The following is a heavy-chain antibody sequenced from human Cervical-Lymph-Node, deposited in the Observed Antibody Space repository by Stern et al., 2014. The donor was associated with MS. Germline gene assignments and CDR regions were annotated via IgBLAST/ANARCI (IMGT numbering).Heavy chain of an antibody. J-gene: IGHJ4*02. CDR2: VKSKTDGGTT. CDR3: TWTYYGY. D-gene: IGHD1-26*01. V-gene: IGHV3-15*01. Sequence: EVQLVESGGGLVKPGGSLRLSCAASGFTFSKVWMSWVRQAPGKGLEWIGRVKSKTDGGTTDYAAPVKGRFTISRDDSENTVYLQMDSLKVEDTAVYYCTWTYYGYWGRGTLVTVSS. CDR1: GFTFSKVW.